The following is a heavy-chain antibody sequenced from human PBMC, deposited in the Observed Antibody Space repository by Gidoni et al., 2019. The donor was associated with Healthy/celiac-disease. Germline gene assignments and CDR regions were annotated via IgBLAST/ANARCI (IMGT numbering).Heavy chain of an antibody. V-gene: IGHV3-33*01. Sequence: QVQLVASGGGVVQPGRSLRLSCAASGFTFSSYGMHWVRQDPGTGLEWVAVIWYDGSNKYYADSVKGRFTISRDNSKNTLYLQMNSLRAEDTAVYYCARAGSSSWEPFDYWGQGTLVTVSS. CDR2: IWYDGSNK. CDR3: ARAGSSSWEPFDY. D-gene: IGHD6-13*01. CDR1: GFTFSSYG. J-gene: IGHJ4*02.